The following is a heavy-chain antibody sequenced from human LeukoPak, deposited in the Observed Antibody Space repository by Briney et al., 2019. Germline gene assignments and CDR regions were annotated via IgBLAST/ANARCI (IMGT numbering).Heavy chain of an antibody. D-gene: IGHD2-21*01. CDR2: IYYSGST. CDR1: GGSISSGDYY. Sequence: SQTLSLTCTVSGGSISSGDYYWSWIRQPPGKGLEWIGYIYYSGSTYYNPSLKSRVTISVDTSKNQFSLKLSSVTAADTAVYYCAGDLWGGNYFDYWGQGTLVTVSS. J-gene: IGHJ4*02. CDR3: AGDLWGGNYFDY. V-gene: IGHV4-30-4*01.